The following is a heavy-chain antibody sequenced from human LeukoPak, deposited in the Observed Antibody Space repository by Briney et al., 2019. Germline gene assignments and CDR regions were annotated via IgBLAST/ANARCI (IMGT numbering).Heavy chain of an antibody. Sequence: PGGSLRLSCAASGFTFSSYWMHWVRQAPGKGLVWVSRINSDGSSTNYADSVKGRFTISRDNAKNTLYLRMNSLRAEDTAVYYCARDLMVRGVFDYWGQGTLVTVSS. CDR1: GFTFSSYW. D-gene: IGHD3-10*01. CDR3: ARDLMVRGVFDY. V-gene: IGHV3-74*01. CDR2: INSDGSST. J-gene: IGHJ4*02.